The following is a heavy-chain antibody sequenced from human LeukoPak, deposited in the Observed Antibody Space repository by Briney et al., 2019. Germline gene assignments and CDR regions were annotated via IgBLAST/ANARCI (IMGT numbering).Heavy chain of an antibody. CDR2: INPNSGGT. V-gene: IGHV1-2*02. CDR1: GYTFTGYY. Sequence: ASVKVSCKASGYTFTGYYMHWVRQAPGQGLEWMGWINPNSGGTNYAQKLQGRVTMTTDISTSTAYMELRSLRSDDTAVYYCARVTNYDFWSGYYQYYYYMDVWGKGTTVTVSS. CDR3: ARVTNYDFWSGYYQYYYYMDV. J-gene: IGHJ6*03. D-gene: IGHD3-3*01.